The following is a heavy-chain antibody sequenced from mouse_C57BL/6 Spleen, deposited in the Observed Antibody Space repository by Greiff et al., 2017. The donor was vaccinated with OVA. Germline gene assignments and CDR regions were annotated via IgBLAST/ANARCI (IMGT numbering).Heavy chain of an antibody. J-gene: IGHJ1*03. V-gene: IGHV1-82*01. D-gene: IGHD1-1*01. Sequence: VQLQQSGPELVKPGASVKISCKASGYAFSSSWMHWVKQRPGKGLEWIGRIYPGDGDTNYNGKFKGKATLPADTSSSTAYMQLSSLTSADSAVYVGARGGYYGSSSLDVWGKGTTVTVSS. CDR3: ARGGYYGSSSLDV. CDR1: GYAFSSSW. CDR2: IYPGDGDT.